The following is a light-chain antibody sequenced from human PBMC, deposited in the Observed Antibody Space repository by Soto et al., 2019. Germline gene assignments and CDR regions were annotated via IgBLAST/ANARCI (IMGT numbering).Light chain of an antibody. CDR3: AAWDDSLNGVV. CDR1: SSNIGSNT. J-gene: IGLJ2*01. CDR2: SHN. V-gene: IGLV1-44*01. Sequence: QSVLTQPPSASGTPGQRVTISCSGSSSNIGSNTVNWYQQLPGTAPKLLIYSHNQRPSGVPDRFSGSKSGTSASLAISGLQSEDEADYYCAAWDDSLNGVVFSGGTKLTVL.